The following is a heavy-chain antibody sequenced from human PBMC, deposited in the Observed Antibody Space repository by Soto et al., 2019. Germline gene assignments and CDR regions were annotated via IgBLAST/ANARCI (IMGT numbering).Heavy chain of an antibody. D-gene: IGHD6-19*01. J-gene: IGHJ4*02. Sequence: QVQLVESGGGVVQPGRSLRLSCAASGFTFSNYGMHWVRQAPGKGLEWVAVIWSDGSNKNYVDSVKGRFTISRDNSKNTVDLQMNSLRAEDTAVYYCARGGDSSGWSYFDYWGQGTLVTVSS. CDR2: IWSDGSNK. V-gene: IGHV3-33*01. CDR1: GFTFSNYG. CDR3: ARGGDSSGWSYFDY.